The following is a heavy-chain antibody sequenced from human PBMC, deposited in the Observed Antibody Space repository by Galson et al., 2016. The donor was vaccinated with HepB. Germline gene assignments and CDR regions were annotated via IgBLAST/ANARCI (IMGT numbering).Heavy chain of an antibody. D-gene: IGHD3-3*01. V-gene: IGHV5-51*01. CDR3: ARRWYYDFWGGYFTGWFDP. Sequence: QSGAEVKKPGESLKISCKGSGYSFTSYWIGWVRQMPGKGLEWMGIIYPGGSDTRYSPSFQGQVTISADKSISTAYLQWSSLKASDTAMYYCARRWYYDFWGGYFTGWFDPWGQGTLVTVSS. CDR2: IYPGGSDT. J-gene: IGHJ5*02. CDR1: GYSFTSYW.